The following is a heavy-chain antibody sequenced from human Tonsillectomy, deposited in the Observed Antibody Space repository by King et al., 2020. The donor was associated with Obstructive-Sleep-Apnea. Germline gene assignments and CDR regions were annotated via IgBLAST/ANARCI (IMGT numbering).Heavy chain of an antibody. J-gene: IGHJ4*02. CDR2: ISSSSGFI. CDR3: ATALAAAAPFDS. CDR1: GFTFSSYN. Sequence: EVQLVESGGGLVKPGGSLRLSCAASGFTFSSYNMNWVRQAPGKGLEWVSSISSSSGFIYYTDSVKGRFSISRDNAKNSLYLQMNSLRVEDSAVYYCATALAAAAPFDSWGQGTLVTVSS. D-gene: IGHD6-13*01. V-gene: IGHV3-21*06.